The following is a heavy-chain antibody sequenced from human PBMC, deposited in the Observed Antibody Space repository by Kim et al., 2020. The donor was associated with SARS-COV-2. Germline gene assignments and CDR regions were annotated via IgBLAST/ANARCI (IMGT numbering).Heavy chain of an antibody. D-gene: IGHD2-15*01. CDR2: T. J-gene: IGHJ4*02. Sequence: TNYAESVKGRFTISRDNAKNTLYLQMNSLRAEDSAVYYCTRDRTTVVPFDCWGQGTLVTVSS. CDR3: TRDRTTVVPFDC. V-gene: IGHV3-74*01.